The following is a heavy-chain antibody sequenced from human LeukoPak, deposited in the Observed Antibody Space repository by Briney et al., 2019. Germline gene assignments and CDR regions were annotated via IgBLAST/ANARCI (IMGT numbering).Heavy chain of an antibody. CDR2: MNPNSGNT. CDR1: GYTFTSYD. D-gene: IGHD6-13*01. Sequence: ASVKVSCKASGYTFTSYDINWVRQATGQGLEWMGWMNPNSGNTGYAQKFQGRVTTTRNTSISTAYMELSSLRSEDTAVYYCARGIGSSWLGNAFDIWGQGTMVTVSS. V-gene: IGHV1-8*01. CDR3: ARGIGSSWLGNAFDI. J-gene: IGHJ3*02.